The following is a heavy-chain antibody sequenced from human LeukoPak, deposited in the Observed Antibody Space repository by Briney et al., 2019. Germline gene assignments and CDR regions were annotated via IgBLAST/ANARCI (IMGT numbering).Heavy chain of an antibody. V-gene: IGHV1-69*13. J-gene: IGHJ6*02. CDR1: GGTFSSYA. CDR2: IIPIFGTA. CDR3: ARDRQSCRGGSCGGLDV. D-gene: IGHD2-15*01. Sequence: GASVKVSCKASGGTFSSYAISWVRQAPGQGLEWMGGIIPIFGTANYAQKFQGRVTITADESTSTAYMELSSLRSEDTAVYYCARDRQSCRGGSCGGLDVWGQGTTVTVSS.